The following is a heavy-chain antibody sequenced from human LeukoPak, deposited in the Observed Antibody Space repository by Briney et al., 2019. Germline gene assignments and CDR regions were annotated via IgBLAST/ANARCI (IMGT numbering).Heavy chain of an antibody. V-gene: IGHV4-31*03. CDR2: IYYSGST. CDR1: GRSISSGGYY. D-gene: IGHD4-11*01. Sequence: SQTLSLTCTVSGRSISSGGYYWSWLRQHPGKGLEGFGYIYYSGSTYYNPSLKSRVTISVDTSKNQFSLKLSSVTAADTAVYYCARAPLVTTGYFDYWGQGTLVTVSS. J-gene: IGHJ4*02. CDR3: ARAPLVTTGYFDY.